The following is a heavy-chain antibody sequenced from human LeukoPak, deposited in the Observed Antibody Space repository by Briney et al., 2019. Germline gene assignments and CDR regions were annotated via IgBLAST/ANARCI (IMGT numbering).Heavy chain of an antibody. CDR2: INHSGST. V-gene: IGHV4-34*01. CDR1: GGSFSGYY. Sequence: SETLSLTCAVYGGSFSGYYWSWIRQPPGKGLEWIGEINHSGSTNYNPSLKSRVTISVDTSKNQFSLKLSSVTAADTAVYYCAREKRITIFGVARDYMDVWGKRTTVTVSS. J-gene: IGHJ6*03. D-gene: IGHD3-3*01. CDR3: AREKRITIFGVARDYMDV.